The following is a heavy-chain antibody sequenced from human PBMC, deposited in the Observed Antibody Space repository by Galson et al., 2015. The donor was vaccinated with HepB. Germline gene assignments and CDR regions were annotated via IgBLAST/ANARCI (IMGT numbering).Heavy chain of an antibody. CDR3: ARDRVYGDYDVYWYFDR. J-gene: IGHJ2*01. Sequence: SVKVSCKASGYTFTNYGISWVRQAPGQGLEWMGWISVYNGNTNYVQKFQGRVTMTTDTSKSTAYMELRSLRYDDTAVYYCARDRVYGDYDVYWYFDRWGRGTLVTVSS. V-gene: IGHV1-18*01. CDR1: GYTFTNYG. D-gene: IGHD4-17*01. CDR2: ISVYNGNT.